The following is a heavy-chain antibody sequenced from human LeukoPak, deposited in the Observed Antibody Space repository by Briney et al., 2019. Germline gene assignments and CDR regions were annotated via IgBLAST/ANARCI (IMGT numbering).Heavy chain of an antibody. CDR1: GFTFDDYA. J-gene: IGHJ4*02. V-gene: IGHV3-9*01. CDR3: AKTDCSGGSCHFDY. CDR2: ISWNSGSI. Sequence: GGSLRLSCAASGFTFDDYAMHWVRQAPGKGLEWVSGISWNSGSIGYADSVKGRFTISRDNAKNSLYLQMNSLRAEDTALYYCAKTDCSGGSCHFDYWGQGTLVTVSS. D-gene: IGHD2-15*01.